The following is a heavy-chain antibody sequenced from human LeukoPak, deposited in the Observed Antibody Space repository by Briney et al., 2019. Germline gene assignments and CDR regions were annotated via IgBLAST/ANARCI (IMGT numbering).Heavy chain of an antibody. J-gene: IGHJ4*02. D-gene: IGHD1-26*01. Sequence: GGSLRLSCAASGFTFSSYSMNWVRQSSGKGLEWVSYISSSSSTIYYADSVKGRFTISRDNSKNTLYLQMNSLRAEDTAVYYCAKDGGRRWELSYYFAYWGQGTLVTVYS. CDR1: GFTFSSYS. CDR3: AKDGGRRWELSYYFAY. CDR2: ISSSSSTI. V-gene: IGHV3-48*01.